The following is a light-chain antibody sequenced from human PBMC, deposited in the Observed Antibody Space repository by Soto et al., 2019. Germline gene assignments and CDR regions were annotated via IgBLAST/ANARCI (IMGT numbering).Light chain of an antibody. CDR1: SSNIGSNP. J-gene: IGLJ2*01. CDR3: STWDDSLSSVL. Sequence: QSVLTQPPSASGTPGQRVTISCSGSSSNIGSNPVNWYQQLPGTAPKLLIYSNNQRPSGVPDRFSGSKSGTSASLAISGLRPEDEATYYCSTWDDSLSSVLFGGGTKLTVL. CDR2: SNN. V-gene: IGLV1-47*02.